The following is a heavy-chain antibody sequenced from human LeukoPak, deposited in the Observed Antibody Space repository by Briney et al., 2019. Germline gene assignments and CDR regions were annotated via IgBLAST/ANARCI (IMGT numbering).Heavy chain of an antibody. CDR3: ARSYYDNSGYYRH. CDR1: GFTFNLYT. Sequence: KPGGSLRLSCVTSGFTFNLYTMNWVRQAPGKGLEWVSSITRSASPMYYADSVKGRFTISRDNARNSLYLQMNSLRDEDTAVYYCARSYYDNSGYYRHWGQGTLVSDSS. CDR2: ITRSASPM. D-gene: IGHD3-22*01. V-gene: IGHV3-21*01. J-gene: IGHJ1*01.